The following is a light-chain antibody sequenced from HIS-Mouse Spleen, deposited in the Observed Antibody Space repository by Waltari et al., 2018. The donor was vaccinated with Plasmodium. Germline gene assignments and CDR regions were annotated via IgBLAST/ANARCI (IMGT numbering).Light chain of an antibody. Sequence: QPVLTQPPSSSASPGESARLTCTLPSDLNVGSYNIYWYQQKPGSSPRYLLYYYSDSDKGQGSGVPSRFSGSKDASANTGILLISGLQSEDEADYYCMIWPSNASGVFGGGTKLTVL. CDR2: YYSDSDK. CDR1: SDLNVGSYN. CDR3: MIWPSNASGV. J-gene: IGLJ3*02. V-gene: IGLV5-37*01.